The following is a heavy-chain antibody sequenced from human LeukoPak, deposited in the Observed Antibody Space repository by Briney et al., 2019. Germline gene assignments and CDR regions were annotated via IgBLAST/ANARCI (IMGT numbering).Heavy chain of an antibody. D-gene: IGHD3-16*01. CDR3: AREGESADRDALDF. V-gene: IGHV3-48*03. CDR1: GFTFSNYE. J-gene: IGHJ3*01. Sequence: GGSLRLSCAASGFTFSNYEMNWIRQAPGKGLEWVSYITGNGGNVNYADSVKGRFSISRDNAKNSLYLQMSSLRVEDTAIYYCAREGESADRDALDFWGRGTMLTVSS. CDR2: ITGNGGNV.